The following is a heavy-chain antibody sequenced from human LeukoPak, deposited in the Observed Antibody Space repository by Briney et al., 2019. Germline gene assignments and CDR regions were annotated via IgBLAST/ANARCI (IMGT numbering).Heavy chain of an antibody. Sequence: PGGSLRLSCTASGFTLSSYAMAWVRQAPGKGLDWVSTISDSGSSTFYADSVKGRFTISRDNSKNTLYLQLNGLRAEDTALYYCAKEAAVAGIGYFDYWGQGTLVTVSS. CDR1: GFTLSSYA. CDR2: ISDSGSST. D-gene: IGHD6-19*01. CDR3: AKEAAVAGIGYFDY. V-gene: IGHV3-23*01. J-gene: IGHJ4*02.